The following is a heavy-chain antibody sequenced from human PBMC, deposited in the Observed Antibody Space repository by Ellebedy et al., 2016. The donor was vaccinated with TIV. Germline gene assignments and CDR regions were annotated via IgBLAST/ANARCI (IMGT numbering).Heavy chain of an antibody. CDR2: IYYSGST. CDR1: GGSFSGYY. J-gene: IGHJ5*02. D-gene: IGHD4-11*01. V-gene: IGHV4-34*01. Sequence: SETLSLXXAVYGGSFSGYYWSWIRQPPGKGLEWIGSIYYSGSTYYNPSLKSRVTISVDTSKNQFSLKLSSVTAADTAVYYCARKDYSNSGWFNPWGQGTLVTVSS. CDR3: ARKDYSNSGWFNP.